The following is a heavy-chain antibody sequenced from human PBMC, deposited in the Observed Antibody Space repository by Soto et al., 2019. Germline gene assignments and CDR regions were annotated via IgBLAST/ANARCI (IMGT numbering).Heavy chain of an antibody. Sequence: PXESLSLSFAASGFTFSSYCMSWVRQAPGKGLEWVANIKQDGSEKYYVDSVKGRFTISRDNAKNSLYLQMNSLRAEDTAVYYCARAGRDFWSGSFGSWGHGTLVTVSS. J-gene: IGHJ5*01. CDR3: ARAGRDFWSGSFGS. D-gene: IGHD3-3*01. CDR2: IKQDGSEK. V-gene: IGHV3-7*01. CDR1: GFTFSSYC.